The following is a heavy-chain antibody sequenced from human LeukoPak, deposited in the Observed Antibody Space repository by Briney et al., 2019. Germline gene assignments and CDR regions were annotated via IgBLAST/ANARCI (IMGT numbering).Heavy chain of an antibody. Sequence: SETLSLTCTVSGGSISSYYWSWIRQPAGKGLEWIGRIYTSGSTNYNPSLKSRVTISVEKCKNQLSLKLRSVTAADTAVYYCARDSMTTVTTFDYWGQGALVTVSS. D-gene: IGHD4-17*01. V-gene: IGHV4-4*07. CDR1: GGSISSYY. J-gene: IGHJ4*02. CDR2: IYTSGST. CDR3: ARDSMTTVTTFDY.